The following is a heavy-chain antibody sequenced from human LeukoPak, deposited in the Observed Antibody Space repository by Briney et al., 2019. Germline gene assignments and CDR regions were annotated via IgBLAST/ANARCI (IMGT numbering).Heavy chain of an antibody. CDR1: GGSISSYY. Sequence: KASETLSLTCSVSGGSISSYYWSWIRQPPGKGLEWIGYIFYSGSSNYNPSLKSRVTMSVDTSENQLSLKLRSVTAAVTALYYCARAHTSNWYMDYWGQGTLVTVSS. D-gene: IGHD6-13*01. J-gene: IGHJ4*02. CDR3: ARAHTSNWYMDY. V-gene: IGHV4-59*01. CDR2: IFYSGSS.